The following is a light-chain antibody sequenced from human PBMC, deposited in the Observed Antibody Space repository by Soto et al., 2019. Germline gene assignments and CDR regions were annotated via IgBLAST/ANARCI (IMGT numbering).Light chain of an antibody. CDR3: TSYAGSNNFVV. CDR1: SSDVGGYNY. CDR2: EVN. J-gene: IGLJ2*01. Sequence: QSALTQPPSASGSPGQSVTVSCTGTSSDVGGYNYVSWYQQHPGKAPKLMIYEVNKLPSGVPDRFSGSKSGNTASLTVSGLQAEDEADYYCTSYAGSNNFVVFGGGTKLTVL. V-gene: IGLV2-8*01.